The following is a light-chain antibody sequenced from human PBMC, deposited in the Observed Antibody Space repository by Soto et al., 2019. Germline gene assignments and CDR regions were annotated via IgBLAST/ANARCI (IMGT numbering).Light chain of an antibody. V-gene: IGKV1-39*01. CDR1: QSISNY. CDR3: QQVYSTPRT. J-gene: IGKJ1*01. CDR2: AAS. Sequence: DIQLTQSPSSLSVSVGDRVTITCRASQSISNYLNWYQQKPGKAPKLLMYAASSLQSGLPSRFSGSVSGTEFNITISRLQPEDFKTYYFQQVYSTPRTFGQGTKVEIK.